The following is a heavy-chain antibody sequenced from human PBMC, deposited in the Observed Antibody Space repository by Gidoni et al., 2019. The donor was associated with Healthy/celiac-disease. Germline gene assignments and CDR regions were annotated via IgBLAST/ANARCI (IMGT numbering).Heavy chain of an antibody. D-gene: IGHD5-18*01. CDR1: GFTFISYA. CDR2: ISGSGGST. Sequence: EVQLLESGGGLVQPGGSLRLSCAASGFTFISYAMSWVRQAPGKGLEWVSAISGSGGSTYYADSVKGRFTISRDNSKNTLYLQMNSLRAEDTAVYYCAKDLLDTAMVKGELDYWGQGTLVTVSS. V-gene: IGHV3-23*01. J-gene: IGHJ4*02. CDR3: AKDLLDTAMVKGELDY.